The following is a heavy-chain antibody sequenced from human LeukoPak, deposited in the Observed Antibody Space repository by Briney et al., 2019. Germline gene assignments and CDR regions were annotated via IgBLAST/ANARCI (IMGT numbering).Heavy chain of an antibody. CDR1: GGSMNNYY. Sequence: SETRSLTCIVSGGSMNNYYWTWIRQPPGKGLEWIAYIHYTGITNYNPFLRSRVTISLDASKSQFSLKLNSVTAADTAFYYCARILEGSGAAFDIWGQGTMVTVSS. CDR2: IHYTGIT. CDR3: ARILEGSGAAFDI. D-gene: IGHD3-3*02. V-gene: IGHV4-59*01. J-gene: IGHJ3*02.